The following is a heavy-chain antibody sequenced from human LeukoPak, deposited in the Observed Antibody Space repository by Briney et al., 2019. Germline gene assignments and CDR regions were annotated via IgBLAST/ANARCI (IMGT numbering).Heavy chain of an antibody. CDR3: ARSVRGTNDY. J-gene: IGHJ4*02. V-gene: IGHV1-46*01. CDR2: INPSGGST. D-gene: IGHD3-16*01. CDR1: GYTLTELS. Sequence: ASVKVSCKVSGYTLTELSMHWVRQAPGQGLEWMGIINPSGGSTSYAQKFQGRVTMTRDTSTSTVYMELSSLRSEDTAVYYCARSVRGTNDYWGQGTLVTVSS.